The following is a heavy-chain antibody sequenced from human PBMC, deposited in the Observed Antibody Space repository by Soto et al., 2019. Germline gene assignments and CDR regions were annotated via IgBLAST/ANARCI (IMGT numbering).Heavy chain of an antibody. Sequence: ASVKVSCKTSGNTLTSFYIHWVRQAPGQGLEWVVRLSPTTGGTNYAQHFQGRVTVTWDMSTFTAYMELSSLIYEDTAVYYCARPPGYVTDWYYFDTWGQGTQVTVSS. D-gene: IGHD3-9*01. CDR2: LSPTTGGT. J-gene: IGHJ4*02. CDR3: ARPPGYVTDWYYFDT. V-gene: IGHV1-2*02. CDR1: GNTLTSFY.